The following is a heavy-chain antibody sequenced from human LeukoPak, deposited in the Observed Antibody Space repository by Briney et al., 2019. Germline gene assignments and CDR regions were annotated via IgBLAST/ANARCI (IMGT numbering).Heavy chain of an antibody. Sequence: SETLSLTCTVSGGSISSYYWSWIRLPPGKGLEWIGYIYYSGSTNYNPSLKSRVTISVDASKNQFSLKLSSVTAADTAVYYCARASGSSGHYYYYMDVWGKGTTVTVSS. CDR2: IYYSGST. CDR1: GGSISSYY. V-gene: IGHV4-59*01. CDR3: ARASGSSGHYYYYMDV. D-gene: IGHD6-13*01. J-gene: IGHJ6*03.